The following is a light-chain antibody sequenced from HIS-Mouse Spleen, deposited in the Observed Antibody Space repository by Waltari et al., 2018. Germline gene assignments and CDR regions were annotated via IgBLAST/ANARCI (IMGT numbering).Light chain of an antibody. V-gene: IGLV2-23*01. CDR3: CSYAGSSTWV. Sequence: QSALTQPASVSGSPGQSITFPCMGTSSMVGSYNLVSWYQQHPGKAPKLMIYDGSKRPSGVSNRFAGSKSGNTASLTISGLQAEDEADYYCCSYAGSSTWVFGGGTKLTVL. CDR2: DGS. J-gene: IGLJ3*02. CDR1: SSMVGSYNL.